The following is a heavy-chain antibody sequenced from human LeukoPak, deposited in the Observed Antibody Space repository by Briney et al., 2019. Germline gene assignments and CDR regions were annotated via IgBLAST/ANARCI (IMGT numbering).Heavy chain of an antibody. D-gene: IGHD1-26*01. CDR1: GLTFTSYW. CDR3: ARDLPSGTYRAYFDS. J-gene: IGHJ4*02. V-gene: IGHV3-74*01. CDR2: INTDGSST. Sequence: PGGSLRLSCAPSGLTFTSYWMHWVRQAPGKGLVWVSHINTDGSSTSYADSVKGPFTISTDNAENSRYLQMDSLRAEDTAVYYCARDLPSGTYRAYFDSWGQGTLVSVSS.